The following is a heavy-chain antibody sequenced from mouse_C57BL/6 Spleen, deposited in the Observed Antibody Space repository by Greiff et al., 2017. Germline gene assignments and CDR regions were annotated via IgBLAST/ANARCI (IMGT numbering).Heavy chain of an antibody. D-gene: IGHD1-1*01. J-gene: IGHJ1*03. CDR2: ISSGGSYT. CDR3: ARHAFTTVVATDFDV. Sequence: EVQVVESGGDLVKPGGSLKLSCAASGFTFSSYGMSWVRQTPDKRLEWVATISSGGSYTYYPDSVKGRFTISRDNAKNTLYLQMSSLKSEDTAMYYCARHAFTTVVATDFDVWGTGTTVTVSS. V-gene: IGHV5-6*01. CDR1: GFTFSSYG.